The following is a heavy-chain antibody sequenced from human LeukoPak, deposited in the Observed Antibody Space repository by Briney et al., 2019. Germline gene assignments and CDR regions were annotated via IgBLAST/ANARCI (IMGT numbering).Heavy chain of an antibody. CDR2: IIPIFGIA. Sequence: GASVKVSCKASGGTFSSYAISWVRQAPGQGLEWMGRIIPIFGIANYAQKFQGRVTITADKSTSTAYMELSSLSSEDTAVYYCVSEPYGRDAFDIWGQGTMVTVSS. J-gene: IGHJ3*02. V-gene: IGHV1-69*04. CDR1: GGTFSSYA. D-gene: IGHD4-17*01. CDR3: VSEPYGRDAFDI.